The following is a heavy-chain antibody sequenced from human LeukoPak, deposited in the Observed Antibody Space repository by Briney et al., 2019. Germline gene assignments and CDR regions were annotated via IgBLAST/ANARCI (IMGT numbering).Heavy chain of an antibody. CDR1: GFTFSSYA. V-gene: IGHV3-30-3*01. J-gene: IGHJ4*02. D-gene: IGHD3-9*01. Sequence: GGSLRLSCAASGFTFSSYAMHWVRQAPAKGLEWVAVISYDGSNKYYADSVKGRFTISRDNSKNTLYLQMNSLRAEDTAVYYCAKAKLRYFDWCDYWGQGTLVTVSS. CDR3: AKAKLRYFDWCDY. CDR2: ISYDGSNK.